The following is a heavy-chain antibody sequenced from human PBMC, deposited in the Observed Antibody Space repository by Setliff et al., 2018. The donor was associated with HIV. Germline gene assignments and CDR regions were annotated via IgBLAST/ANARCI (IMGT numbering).Heavy chain of an antibody. V-gene: IGHV3-48*01. CDR3: ARDPAPFDFWSGFLF. Sequence: GESLTLSCAASGFTFSSYSMNWVRQAPGKGLEWVSYISSSSSTIYYADSVKGRFTISRDNAKNSLYLQMNSLRAEDTAVYYCARDPAPFDFWSGFLFWGQGTRVTVS. J-gene: IGHJ4*02. CDR1: GFTFSSYS. CDR2: ISSSSSTI. D-gene: IGHD3-3*01.